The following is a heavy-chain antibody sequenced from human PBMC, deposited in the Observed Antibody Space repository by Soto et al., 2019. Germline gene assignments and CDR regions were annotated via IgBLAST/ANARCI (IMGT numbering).Heavy chain of an antibody. J-gene: IGHJ3*02. CDR1: RFTFTSYA. Sequence: GGSLRLSCAASRFTFTSYAMSWVRQAPGKGLEWVSVISGTGGNTYHADSVKGRFTISRDNSKNTVYLQMNSLRAEDTAVYYCAKYSDSSGRTAFDIWGQGTRVTVSS. V-gene: IGHV3-23*01. CDR2: ISGTGGNT. D-gene: IGHD3-22*01. CDR3: AKYSDSSGRTAFDI.